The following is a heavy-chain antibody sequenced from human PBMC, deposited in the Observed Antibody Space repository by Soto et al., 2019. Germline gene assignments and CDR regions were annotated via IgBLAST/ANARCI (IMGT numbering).Heavy chain of an antibody. Sequence: PGGSLRLSCAASGFTFSSYGMHWARQAPGKGLVWVALISPDGGNQYYSESAKGRFTISRDNSKNTLYLQMNDLRPDDTALYYCARENSRIAPRLFQHWGHGSLVNVSS. D-gene: IGHD6-6*01. CDR3: ARENSRIAPRLFQH. J-gene: IGHJ1*01. CDR2: ISPDGGNQ. V-gene: IGHV3-30*02. CDR1: GFTFSSYG.